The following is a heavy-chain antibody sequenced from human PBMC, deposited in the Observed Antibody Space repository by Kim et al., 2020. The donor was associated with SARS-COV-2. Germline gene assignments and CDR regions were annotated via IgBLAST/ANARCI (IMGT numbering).Heavy chain of an antibody. CDR2: ISSSSSYI. CDR3: ARDNHLWELLTDFDY. Sequence: GGSLRLSCAASGFTFSSYSMNWVRQAPGKGLEWVSSISSSSSYIYYADSVKGRFTISRDNAKNSLYLQMNSLRAEDTAVYYCARDNHLWELLTDFDYWGQGTLVTVSS. D-gene: IGHD1-26*01. J-gene: IGHJ4*02. CDR1: GFTFSSYS. V-gene: IGHV3-21*01.